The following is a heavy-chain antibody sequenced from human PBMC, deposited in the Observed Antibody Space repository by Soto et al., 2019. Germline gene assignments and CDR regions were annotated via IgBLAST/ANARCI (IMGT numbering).Heavy chain of an antibody. Sequence: GGSLRLSCAASGFTFSSYAMHWVRQAPGKGLEWVAVISYDGSNKYYADSVKGRFTISRDNSKNTLYLQMNSLRAEDTAVYYCARGPGYYDSSGYYFGHFDYWGQGTLVTVSS. CDR2: ISYDGSNK. CDR1: GFTFSSYA. CDR3: ARGPGYYDSSGYYFGHFDY. J-gene: IGHJ4*02. V-gene: IGHV3-30-3*01. D-gene: IGHD3-22*01.